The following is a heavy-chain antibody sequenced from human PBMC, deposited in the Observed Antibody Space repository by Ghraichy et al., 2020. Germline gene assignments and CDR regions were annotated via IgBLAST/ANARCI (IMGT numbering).Heavy chain of an antibody. D-gene: IGHD4-23*01. CDR3: ARGAGGNPYYFDY. CDR1: GGSFSGYY. J-gene: IGHJ4*02. Sequence: SETLSLTCAVYGGSFSGYYWSWIRQPPGKGLEWIGEINHSGSTNYNPSLKSRVTISVDTSKNQFSLKLSSVTAADTAVYYCARGAGGNPYYFDYWGQGTLVTVSS. V-gene: IGHV4-34*01. CDR2: INHSGST.